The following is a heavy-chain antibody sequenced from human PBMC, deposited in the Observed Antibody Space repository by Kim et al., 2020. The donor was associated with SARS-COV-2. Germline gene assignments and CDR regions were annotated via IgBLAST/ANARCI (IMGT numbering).Heavy chain of an antibody. CDR3: AKGVSRSGYDYFSSEGDDAFDI. CDR2: ISGSGGST. Sequence: GGSLRLSCAASGFTFSSYAMSWVRQAPGKGLEWVSAISGSGGSTYYADSVKGRFTISRDNSKNTLYLQMNSLRAEDTAVYYCAKGVSRSGYDYFSSEGDDAFDIWGQGTMVTVSS. J-gene: IGHJ3*02. D-gene: IGHD5-12*01. CDR1: GFTFSSYA. V-gene: IGHV3-23*01.